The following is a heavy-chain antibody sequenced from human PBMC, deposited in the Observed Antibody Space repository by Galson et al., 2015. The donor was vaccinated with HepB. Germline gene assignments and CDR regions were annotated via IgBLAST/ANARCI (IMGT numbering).Heavy chain of an antibody. CDR3: ARGSSPVGLRWPRGGFDP. J-gene: IGHJ5*02. Sequence: SETLSLTCTVSGGSISSYYWSWIRQPPGKGLEWIGYIYYSGSTNYNPSLKSRVTISVDTSKNQFSLKLSSVTAADTAVYYCARGSSPVGLRWPRGGFDPWGQGTLVTVSS. CDR2: IYYSGST. V-gene: IGHV4-59*01. D-gene: IGHD4-23*01. CDR1: GGSISSYY.